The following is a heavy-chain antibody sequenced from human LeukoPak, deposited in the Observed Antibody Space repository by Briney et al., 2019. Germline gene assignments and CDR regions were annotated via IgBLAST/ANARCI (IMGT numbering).Heavy chain of an antibody. Sequence: GGSLRLSCAAFGFTFNDYYMSWIRQAPGKGLEWLSYINIGGTNTHYADSVKGRFTISRDNAKKSLYLEMNNLRAEDTAVYYCATDGAGFDTWGQGVLVTVSS. CDR2: INIGGTNT. CDR1: GFTFNDYY. CDR3: ATDGAGFDT. J-gene: IGHJ5*02. V-gene: IGHV3-11*01.